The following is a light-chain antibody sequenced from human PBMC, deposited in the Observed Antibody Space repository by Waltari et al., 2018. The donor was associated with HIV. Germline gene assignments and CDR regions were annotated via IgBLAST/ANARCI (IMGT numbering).Light chain of an antibody. CDR3: SAWDDSLNGPL. CDR1: SHYLRTTA. CDR2: GDN. J-gene: IGLJ3*02. Sequence: QSVLTQPPSASGAPGQRVAISCSGSSHYLRTTAANCYQQVPGTAPKPLMYGDNQRPSVVPDRFSGSKSGTSASLAISGLQSEDEADYYCSAWDDSLNGPLFGGGTKLTVL. V-gene: IGLV1-44*01.